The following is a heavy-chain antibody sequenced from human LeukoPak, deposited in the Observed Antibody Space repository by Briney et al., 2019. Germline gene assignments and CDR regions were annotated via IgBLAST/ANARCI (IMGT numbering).Heavy chain of an antibody. CDR1: GYSISSGYY. CDR3: ARGHSARTWYYMDV. Sequence: SETLSLTCAVSGYSISSGYYWTWIRQPPGKGLEWIGEINPSGFTNYNPSLKSRVTITLDTSKNQFSLELSSVTAADTAVYYCARGHSARTWYYMDVWDEGTTVTVSS. CDR2: INPSGFT. V-gene: IGHV4-34*01. J-gene: IGHJ6*03. D-gene: IGHD5-18*01.